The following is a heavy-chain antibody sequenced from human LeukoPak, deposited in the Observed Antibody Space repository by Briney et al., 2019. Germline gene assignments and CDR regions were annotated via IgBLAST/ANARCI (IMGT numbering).Heavy chain of an antibody. V-gene: IGHV4-61*02. J-gene: IGHJ3*02. CDR1: GGSISSGSYY. Sequence: SETLSLTCTVSGGSISSGSYYWSWIRQPAGKGLEWIGRIYTSGSTNYNPSLKSRVTISVDTSKNQFSLKLSSVTAADTAVYYCAGNDWLDAFDIWGQGTMVTVSS. D-gene: IGHD3-9*01. CDR2: IYTSGST. CDR3: AGNDWLDAFDI.